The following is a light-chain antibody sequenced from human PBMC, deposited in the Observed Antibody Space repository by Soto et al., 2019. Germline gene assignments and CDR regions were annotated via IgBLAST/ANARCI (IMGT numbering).Light chain of an antibody. J-gene: IGKJ4*01. CDR3: QQYDSTPLT. CDR1: QRISSSY. V-gene: IGKV3-20*01. CDR2: GAS. Sequence: EIVLTQSPGTLSLSPGERATLSCRASQRISSSYLAWYQQKPGLAPTLLIYGASSRAAGIPDRFSGSGSGTDFPLTISRLEPEDFAVYYCQQYDSTPLTFGGGTKVEI.